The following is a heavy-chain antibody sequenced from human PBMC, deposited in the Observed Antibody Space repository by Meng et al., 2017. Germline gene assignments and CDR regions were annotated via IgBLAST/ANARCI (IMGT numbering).Heavy chain of an antibody. CDR2: INTYNGKT. Sequence: QGQLVQAGAEVKKPGASVKVSCDASAYTLSSDGFSWVRQAPGQGLEWLGWINTYNGKTDYAHKFQDRVTLTTDTFTNTAYMELRSLRSDDTAVYYCATRGNPYLNCWGQGTLVTASS. CDR3: ATRGNPYLNC. V-gene: IGHV1-18*01. CDR1: AYTLSSDG. J-gene: IGHJ4*02.